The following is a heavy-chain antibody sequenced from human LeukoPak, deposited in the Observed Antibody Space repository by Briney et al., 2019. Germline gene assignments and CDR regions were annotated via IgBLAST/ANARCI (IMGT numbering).Heavy chain of an antibody. Sequence: GGSLRLSCAASGFTFDDYGMSWVRQAPGKGLEWVSGINWNGGSTGYADSVKGRFTISRDNAKNSLYLQMNSLRAEDTALYYCARGYNWNDVVFFDYWGQGTLVTVSS. J-gene: IGHJ4*02. D-gene: IGHD1-1*01. V-gene: IGHV3-20*04. CDR1: GFTFDDYG. CDR2: INWNGGST. CDR3: ARGYNWNDVVFFDY.